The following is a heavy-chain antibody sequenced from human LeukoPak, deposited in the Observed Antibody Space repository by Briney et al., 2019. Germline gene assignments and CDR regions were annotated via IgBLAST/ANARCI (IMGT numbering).Heavy chain of an antibody. CDR1: GFAFSSYD. Sequence: GGSLRLSCAAPGFAFSSYDMHWVRQAPGKGLEWVAVISYDGSDKYYVDSVKGRFTISRDNSKNTLYLQMNSLKAEDAAVYYCARVLSGSYDNYFDYWGQGTLVTVSS. V-gene: IGHV3-30*03. CDR2: ISYDGSDK. D-gene: IGHD1-26*01. J-gene: IGHJ4*02. CDR3: ARVLSGSYDNYFDY.